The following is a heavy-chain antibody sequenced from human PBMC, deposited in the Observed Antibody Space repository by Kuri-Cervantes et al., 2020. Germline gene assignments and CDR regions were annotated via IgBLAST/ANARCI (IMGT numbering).Heavy chain of an antibody. J-gene: IGHJ4*02. CDR3: ARRKAAAGKGVDY. CDR2: INHSGST. D-gene: IGHD6-13*01. Sequence: SETLSLTCAVYGGSFSGYYWSWIRQPPGKGQEWIGEINHSGSTNYNPSLKSRVTISVDTSKNQFSLKLSSVTAADTAVYYCARRKAAAGKGVDYWGQGTLVTVSS. CDR1: GGSFSGYY. V-gene: IGHV4-34*01.